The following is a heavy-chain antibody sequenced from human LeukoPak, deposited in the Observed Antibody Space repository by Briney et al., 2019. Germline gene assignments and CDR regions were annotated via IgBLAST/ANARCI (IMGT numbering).Heavy chain of an antibody. V-gene: IGHV1-69*05. CDR3: ARNLYSGSYPFDY. CDR1: GGTFSSYA. D-gene: IGHD1-26*01. Sequence: GSSVKVSCKASGGTFSSYAISWVRQAPGQGLEWMGGIIPIFGTANYAQKFQGRVTITTDESTSTAYMELSSLRSEDTAVYYCARNLYSGSYPFDYWGQGTLVTVSS. CDR2: IIPIFGTA. J-gene: IGHJ4*02.